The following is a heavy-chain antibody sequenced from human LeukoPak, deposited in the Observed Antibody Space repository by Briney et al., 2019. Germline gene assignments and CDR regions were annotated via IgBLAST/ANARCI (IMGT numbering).Heavy chain of an antibody. CDR3: ARNYYDSSGFGY. CDR1: GGSISSYY. D-gene: IGHD3-22*01. Sequence: SETLSLTCIVSGGSISSYYWSWIRQPPGKGLEWIGYIYYSGSTNYNPSLKSRVTISVDTSKNQFSLKLSSVTAADTAVYYCARNYYDSSGFGYWGQGTLVTVSS. V-gene: IGHV4-59*01. J-gene: IGHJ4*02. CDR2: IYYSGST.